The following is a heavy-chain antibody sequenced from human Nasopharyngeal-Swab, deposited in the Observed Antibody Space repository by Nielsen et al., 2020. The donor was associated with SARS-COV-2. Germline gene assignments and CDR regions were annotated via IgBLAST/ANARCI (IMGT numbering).Heavy chain of an antibody. J-gene: IGHJ6*01. Sequence: GSPRLSRAASGFTFSSYSMNRVRQAPGKGLEWVSSISSSSSYIYYADSVKGRFTISRDNAKNSLYLQMNSLRAEDTAVYYCARDHLMTVTIPYYYYGMDVWGQGTTVTVSS. D-gene: IGHD4-11*01. V-gene: IGHV3-21*01. CDR2: ISSSSSYI. CDR1: GFTFSSYS. CDR3: ARDHLMTVTIPYYYYGMDV.